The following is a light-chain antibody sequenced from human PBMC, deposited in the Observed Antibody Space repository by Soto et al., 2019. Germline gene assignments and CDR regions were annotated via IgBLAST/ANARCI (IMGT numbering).Light chain of an antibody. V-gene: IGLV1-47*01. CDR3: SAWADSLSAPWV. CDR1: SSNIGSNY. Sequence: QSVLTQPPSASGTPGQRVTISCSGSSSNIGSNYVYWYQQLPGTAPKLLIYRNNQRPSGVPDRFSGSKSGTSASLAISGLRSEDEADYYCSAWADSLSAPWVFGGGTKVTVL. J-gene: IGLJ3*02. CDR2: RNN.